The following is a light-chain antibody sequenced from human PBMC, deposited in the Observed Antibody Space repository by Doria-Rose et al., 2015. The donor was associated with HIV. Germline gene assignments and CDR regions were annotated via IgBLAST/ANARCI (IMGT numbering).Light chain of an antibody. CDR1: QSFSSTY. Sequence: TQSPGTLSLSPGERATLSCRASQSFSSTYLAWYQQKPGQAPSPLIYDGSTRATGIPDRFSASGSGTDFTLTINRLEPEDFALYYCHQYGTSWTFGQRDQGGN. CDR3: HQYGTSWT. J-gene: IGKJ1*01. CDR2: DGS. V-gene: IGKV3-20*01.